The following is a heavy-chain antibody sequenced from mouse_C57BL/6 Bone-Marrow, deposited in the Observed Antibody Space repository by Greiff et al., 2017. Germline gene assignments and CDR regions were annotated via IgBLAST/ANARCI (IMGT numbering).Heavy chain of an antibody. CDR2: ISDGGSYT. V-gene: IGHV5-4*01. Sequence: DVHLVESGGGLVKPGGSLKLSCAASGFTFSSYAMSWVRQTPEKRLEWVATISDGGSYTYYPDNVKGRFTISRDNAKNNLYLQMSHLKSEDTAMYYCARVDYDPFAYWGQGTLVTVSA. CDR3: ARVDYDPFAY. D-gene: IGHD2-4*01. CDR1: GFTFSSYA. J-gene: IGHJ3*01.